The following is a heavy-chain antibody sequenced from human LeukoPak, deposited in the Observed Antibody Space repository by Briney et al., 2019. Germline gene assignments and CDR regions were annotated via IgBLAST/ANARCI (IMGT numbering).Heavy chain of an antibody. J-gene: IGHJ4*02. CDR3: ASGPRYYDFDY. D-gene: IGHD3-3*01. Sequence: SETLSLTCTVSGGSISSYYWSWIRQPPGKGLEWIGYICYSGSTNYNPSLKSRVTISVDTSKNQFSLKLSSVTAADTAVYYCASGPRYYDFDYWGQGTLVTVSS. CDR1: GGSISSYY. CDR2: ICYSGST. V-gene: IGHV4-59*01.